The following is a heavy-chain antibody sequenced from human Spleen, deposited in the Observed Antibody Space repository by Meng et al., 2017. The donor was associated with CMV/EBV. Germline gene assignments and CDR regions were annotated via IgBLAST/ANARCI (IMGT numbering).Heavy chain of an antibody. Sequence: LRLSCTVSGGSISSSSYYWGWIRQPPGKGLEWIGYIYYRGSTYYNPSLKSRVTISLDTSKNQFSLKLNSVTAADTAVYFCARETIGTGTSAGSWGQGTLVTVSS. D-gene: IGHD1-7*01. J-gene: IGHJ5*02. V-gene: IGHV4-30-4*08. CDR2: IYYRGST. CDR3: ARETIGTGTSAGS. CDR1: GGSISSSSYY.